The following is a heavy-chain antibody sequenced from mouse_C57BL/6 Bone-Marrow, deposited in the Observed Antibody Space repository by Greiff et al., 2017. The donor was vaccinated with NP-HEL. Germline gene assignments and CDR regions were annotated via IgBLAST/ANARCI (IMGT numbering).Heavy chain of an antibody. J-gene: IGHJ3*01. V-gene: IGHV2-2*01. Sequence: VQLQQSGPGLVQPSQSLSITCTVSGFSLTSYGVHWVRQSPGKGLEWLGVIWSGGSTDYNAAFISRLSIRKDNSESQVFFKMNSLQADDTAIYYCARSYYSNYEGWFAYWGQGTLVTVSA. D-gene: IGHD2-5*01. CDR2: IWSGGST. CDR3: ARSYYSNYEGWFAY. CDR1: GFSLTSYG.